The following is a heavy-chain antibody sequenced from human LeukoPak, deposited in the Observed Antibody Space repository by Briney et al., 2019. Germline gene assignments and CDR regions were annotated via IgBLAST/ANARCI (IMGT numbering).Heavy chain of an antibody. V-gene: IGHV3-23*01. CDR2: ISGSGGST. D-gene: IGHD3-3*01. CDR1: GLTFSSYS. J-gene: IGHJ4*02. CDR3: AKLMGYDFWSGYRFDY. Sequence: GGSLRLSCAASGLTFSSYSMNWVRQAPGKGLKWVSAISGSGGSTYYADSVKGRFTISRDNSKNTLYLQMNSLRAEDTAVYYCAKLMGYDFWSGYRFDYWGQGTLVTVSS.